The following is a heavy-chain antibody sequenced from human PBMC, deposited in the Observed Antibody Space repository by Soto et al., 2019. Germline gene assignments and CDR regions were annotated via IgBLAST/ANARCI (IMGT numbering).Heavy chain of an antibody. V-gene: IGHV4-34*01. CDR2: INHSGST. D-gene: IGHD3-10*01. CDR1: GGSFSGYY. CDR3: ARSTGSGSYYSYYYGMDV. J-gene: IGHJ6*02. Sequence: KPSETLSLTCAVYGGSFSGYYWSWIRQPPGKGLEWIGEINHSGSTYYNPSLKSRVTISVDTSKNQFSLKLSSVTAADTAVYYCARSTGSGSYYSYYYGMDVWGQGTTVTVSS.